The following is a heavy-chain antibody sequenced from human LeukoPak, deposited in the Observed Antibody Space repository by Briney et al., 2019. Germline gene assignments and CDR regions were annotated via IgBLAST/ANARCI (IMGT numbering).Heavy chain of an antibody. CDR3: ARRERWLQPYFDY. J-gene: IGHJ4*02. D-gene: IGHD5-24*01. CDR1: GGSFSGYY. Sequence: SETLSLTCAVYGGSFSGYYWSWIRQPPGKGLEWIGEINHSGSTNYNPPLKSRVTISVDTSKNQFSLKLSSVTAADTAVYYCARRERWLQPYFDYWGQGTLVTVSS. V-gene: IGHV4-34*01. CDR2: INHSGST.